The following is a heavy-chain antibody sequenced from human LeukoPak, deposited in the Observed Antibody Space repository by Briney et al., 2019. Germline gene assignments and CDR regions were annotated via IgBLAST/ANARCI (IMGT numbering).Heavy chain of an antibody. D-gene: IGHD3-10*01. J-gene: IGHJ2*01. Sequence: PSETLSLTCTVSGGSIITHYWSWIRQPAGKGLEWIGRMYRSGRTNYNPSLQSRVPMSVETPKNQFSLKLTSVTAADTAVYYCARGPGSHYNTYWYFDLWGRGTLVTVSS. CDR3: ARGPGSHYNTYWYFDL. CDR2: MYRSGRT. V-gene: IGHV4-4*07. CDR1: GGSIITHY.